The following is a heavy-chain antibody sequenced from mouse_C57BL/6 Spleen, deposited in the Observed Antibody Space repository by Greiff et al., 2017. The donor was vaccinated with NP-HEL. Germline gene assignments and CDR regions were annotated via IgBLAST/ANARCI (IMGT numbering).Heavy chain of an antibody. J-gene: IGHJ4*01. CDR3: AIMDY. V-gene: IGHV1-42*01. Sequence: VHVKQSGPELVKPGASVKISCKASGYSFTGYYMNWVKQSPEKSLEWIGEINPSTGGTTYNQKFKAKATLTVDKSASTAYMQLKSLTSEESAVYYCAIMDYWGQGTSVTVSS. CDR1: GYSFTGYY. CDR2: INPSTGGT.